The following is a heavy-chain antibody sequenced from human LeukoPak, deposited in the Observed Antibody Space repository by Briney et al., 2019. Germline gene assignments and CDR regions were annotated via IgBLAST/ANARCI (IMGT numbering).Heavy chain of an antibody. CDR1: GFTFSDSY. D-gene: IGHD5-24*01. J-gene: IGHJ6*02. V-gene: IGHV3-11*04. CDR2: ISNSANII. CDR3: ARDRATKARIGGMDV. Sequence: GGSLRLSCAASGFTFSDSYMAWIRQAPGKGLNWVSYISNSANIIYYADSVEGRFTISRDNAKNSLSLQMNSLSAEDTGIYYCARDRATKARIGGMDVWGQGTTVIVSS.